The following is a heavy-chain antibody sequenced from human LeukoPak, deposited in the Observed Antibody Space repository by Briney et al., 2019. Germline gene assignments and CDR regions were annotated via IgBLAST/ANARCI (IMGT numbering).Heavy chain of an antibody. V-gene: IGHV3-21*01. J-gene: IGHJ4*02. Sequence: GGSLRLSRAASGFTFSSYRMTWVRQAPGKGLEWVSSISSSSSYIYYADSVKGRFTISRDNAKNSLYLQMNSLRAEDTAVYYCAREVPAEVSDYWGQGTLVTVSS. CDR2: ISSSSSYI. D-gene: IGHD2-8*01. CDR1: GFTFSSYR. CDR3: AREVPAEVSDY.